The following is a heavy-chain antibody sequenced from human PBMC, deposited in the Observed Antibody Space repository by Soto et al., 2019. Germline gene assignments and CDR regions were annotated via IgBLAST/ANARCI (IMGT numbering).Heavy chain of an antibody. CDR3: ARSCTNYYDSSGYYRYYYYGMDV. J-gene: IGHJ6*02. CDR1: GGSFSGYY. V-gene: IGHV4-34*01. Sequence: ETLSLTCAVYGGSFSGYYWSWIRQPPGKGLEWIGEINHSGSTNYNPSLKSRVTISVDTSKNQFSLKLSSVTAADTAVYYCARSCTNYYDSSGYYRYYYYGMDVWGQGTTVTVSS. D-gene: IGHD3-22*01. CDR2: INHSGST.